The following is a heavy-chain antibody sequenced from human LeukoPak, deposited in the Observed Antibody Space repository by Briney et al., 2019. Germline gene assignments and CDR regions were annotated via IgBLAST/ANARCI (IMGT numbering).Heavy chain of an antibody. D-gene: IGHD3-10*01. CDR3: ARRVAMVRGVIIYRASYYFDY. J-gene: IGHJ4*02. CDR1: GGSFSGYY. V-gene: IGHV4-34*01. Sequence: SETLSLTCAVYGGSFSGYYWSWIRQPPGKGLEWIGEINHSGSTNYNPSLKSRVTISVDTSKNQFSLKLSSVTAADAAVYYCARRVAMVRGVIIYRASYYFDYWGQGTLVTVSS. CDR2: INHSGST.